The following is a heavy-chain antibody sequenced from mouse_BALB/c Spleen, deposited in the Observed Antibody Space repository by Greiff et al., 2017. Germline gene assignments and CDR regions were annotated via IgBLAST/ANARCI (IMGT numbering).Heavy chain of an antibody. Sequence: VQRVESGPGLVAPSQSLSITCTVSGFSLTSYDISWIRQPPGKGLEWLGVIWTGGGTNYNSAFMSRLSISKDNSKSQVFLKMNSLQTDDTAIYYCVRGGLYWGYWGQGTSVTVSS. V-gene: IGHV2-9-2*01. D-gene: IGHD4-1*01. CDR3: VRGGLYWGY. J-gene: IGHJ4*01. CDR1: GFSLTSYD. CDR2: IWTGGGT.